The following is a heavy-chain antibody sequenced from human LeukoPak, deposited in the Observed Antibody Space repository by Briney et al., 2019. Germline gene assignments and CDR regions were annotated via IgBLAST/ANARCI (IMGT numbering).Heavy chain of an antibody. CDR2: IYPGDSDT. CDR1: GYSFTSYW. Sequence: GESLKISCEGSGYSFTSYWIGWVRQMPGKGLEWMGIIYPGDSDTRYSPSFQGQVTISADKSISTAYLQWSSLKASDTAMYYCARRSGELREAFDIWGQGTMVTVSS. CDR3: ARRSGELREAFDI. V-gene: IGHV5-51*01. J-gene: IGHJ3*02. D-gene: IGHD1-26*01.